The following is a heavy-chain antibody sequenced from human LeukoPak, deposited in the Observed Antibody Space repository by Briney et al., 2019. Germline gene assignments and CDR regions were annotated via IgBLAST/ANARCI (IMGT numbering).Heavy chain of an antibody. CDR3: ARDSYGDSSGYGDAFDI. CDR1: GFTVSSNY. D-gene: IGHD3-22*01. Sequence: GGSLRLSCAASGFTVSSNYMSWVRQAPGKGLEWVSYISSSSSTIYYADSVKGRFTISRDNAKNSLYLQMNSLRAEDTAVYYCARDSYGDSSGYGDAFDIWGQGTMVTVSS. J-gene: IGHJ3*02. V-gene: IGHV3-48*04. CDR2: ISSSSSTI.